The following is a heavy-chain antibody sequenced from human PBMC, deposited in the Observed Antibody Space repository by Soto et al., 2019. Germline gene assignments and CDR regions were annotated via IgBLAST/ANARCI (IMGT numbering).Heavy chain of an antibody. CDR1: GGSISSGGYS. V-gene: IGHV4-30-2*01. CDR3: ASNHPGYCSGGSCYYGHY. CDR2: IYHSGST. J-gene: IGHJ4*02. Sequence: SETLSLTCAVSGGSISSGGYSWSWIRQPPGKGLEWIGYIYHSGSTYYNPSLKSRVTISVDRSKNQFSLKLSSVTAADTAVYYCASNHPGYCSGGSCYYGHYWGQGTLVTVSS. D-gene: IGHD2-15*01.